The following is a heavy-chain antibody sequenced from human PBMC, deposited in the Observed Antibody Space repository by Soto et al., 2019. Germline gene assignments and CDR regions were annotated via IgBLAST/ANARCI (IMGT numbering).Heavy chain of an antibody. V-gene: IGHV1-18*01. J-gene: IGHJ6*03. CDR1: GYTFTSYG. Sequence: ASVKVSCKASGYTFTSYGISWVRQAPGQGLEWMGWISAYNGNTNYAQKLQGRVTMTTDTSTSTAYMELRSLRSEDTAVYYCARGHRNYDYYYYYMDVWGKGTTVTVSS. D-gene: IGHD4-4*01. CDR2: ISAYNGNT. CDR3: ARGHRNYDYYYYYMDV.